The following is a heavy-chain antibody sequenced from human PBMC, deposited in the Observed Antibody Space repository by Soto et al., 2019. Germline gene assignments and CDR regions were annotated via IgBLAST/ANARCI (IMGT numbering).Heavy chain of an antibody. D-gene: IGHD6-13*01. Sequence: GASVKVSCKVSGYTLTELSMHWVRQAPGKGLEWMGGFDPEDGETIYAQKFQGRVTMTEDTSTDTAYMELSSLRSEDTAVYHCATSLGIAAPSDAFDIWAQGTMVTVSS. V-gene: IGHV1-24*01. J-gene: IGHJ3*02. CDR2: FDPEDGET. CDR1: GYTLTELS. CDR3: ATSLGIAAPSDAFDI.